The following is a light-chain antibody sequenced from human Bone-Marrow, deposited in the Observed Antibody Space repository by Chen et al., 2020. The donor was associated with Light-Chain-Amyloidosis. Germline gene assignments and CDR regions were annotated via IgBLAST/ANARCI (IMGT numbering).Light chain of an antibody. CDR3: SSYTSSSTRV. V-gene: IGLV2-14*01. CDR2: DVS. Sequence: QSALTQPASVSGSPGQSITISCTGTSSDIGDYNYASWYQQHPGKAPKLMIYDVSNRPSGVSYRFSGSKSGVTASLTSSGLQAEDEADYFCSSYTSSSTRVFGGGTKLTVL. J-gene: IGLJ3*02. CDR1: SSDIGDYNY.